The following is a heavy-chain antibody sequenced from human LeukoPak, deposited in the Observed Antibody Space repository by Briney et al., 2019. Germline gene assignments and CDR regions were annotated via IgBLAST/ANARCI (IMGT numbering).Heavy chain of an antibody. V-gene: IGHV4-34*01. CDR3: ARGRYDFWSGYPTYFGY. CDR1: GGSFSGYY. D-gene: IGHD3-3*01. CDR2: INHSGST. J-gene: IGHJ4*02. Sequence: SETLSLTCAVYGGSFSGYYWSWIRQPPGKGLEWIGEINHSGSTNYNPSLKSRVTISVDTSKNQFSLKLSSVTAADTAVYYCARGRYDFWSGYPTYFGYWGQGTLVTVSS.